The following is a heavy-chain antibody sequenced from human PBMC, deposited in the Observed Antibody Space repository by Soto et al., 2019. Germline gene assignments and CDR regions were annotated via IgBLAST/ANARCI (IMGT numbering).Heavy chain of an antibody. D-gene: IGHD3-10*01. J-gene: IGHJ4*02. CDR3: ARDRKNMVRGVIITANDY. Sequence: GGSMRLSCAASGFTFSSYAMHWVRQAPGKGLEWVAVISYDGSNKYYADSVKGRFTISRDNSKNTLYLQMNSLRAEDTAVYYCARDRKNMVRGVIITANDYWGQGTLVTVSS. V-gene: IGHV3-30-3*01. CDR1: GFTFSSYA. CDR2: ISYDGSNK.